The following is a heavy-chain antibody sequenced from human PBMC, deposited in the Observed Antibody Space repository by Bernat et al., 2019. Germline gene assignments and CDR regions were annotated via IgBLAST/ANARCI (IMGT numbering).Heavy chain of an antibody. V-gene: IGHV1-2*02. CDR3: AREPYSSSGYRGGWFDP. Sequence: QVQLVQSGAEVKKPGASVKVSCKASGYTFTGYYMHWVRQAPGQGLEWMGWINPNSGGTNYAQKFQGRVTITRKTSISTAYMELSRLGSDDTAVYYCAREPYSSSGYRGGWFDPWGQGTLVTVSS. J-gene: IGHJ5*02. D-gene: IGHD6-13*01. CDR2: INPNSGGT. CDR1: GYTFTGYY.